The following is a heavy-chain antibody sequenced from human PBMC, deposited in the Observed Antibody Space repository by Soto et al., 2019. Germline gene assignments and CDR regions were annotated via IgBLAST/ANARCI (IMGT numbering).Heavy chain of an antibody. CDR2: ISVSCVYT. V-gene: IGHV3-23*01. CDR1: GFTFSTYA. J-gene: IGHJ4*02. CDR3: AEGPSATVTPVLYPSDY. D-gene: IGHD4-4*01. Sequence: EAQLLEAGGGLVRPGWSLRLSCAASGFTFSTYAMNWVRQAPGKGLEWFSGISVSCVYTHYADSVKGRFTISRDNSKNTLYLQMKRLRAADTAVYYCAEGPSATVTPVLYPSDYWGQGTLVTASS.